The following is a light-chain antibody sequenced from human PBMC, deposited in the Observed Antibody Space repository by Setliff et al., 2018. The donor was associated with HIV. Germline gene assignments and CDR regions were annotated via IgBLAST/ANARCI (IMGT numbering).Light chain of an antibody. CDR2: GNN. V-gene: IGLV1-40*01. CDR1: SSNIGAGYD. J-gene: IGLJ1*01. CDR3: QSYDRSLSGSKV. Sequence: SVLTQPPSVSGAPGQRVTISCTGSSSNIGAGYDVHWYQQVSGTAPSLLIYGNNNRPSGVPDRFSGSKSGTSASLAITGLQVEDEADYYCQSYDRSLSGSKVFGTGTKVTVL.